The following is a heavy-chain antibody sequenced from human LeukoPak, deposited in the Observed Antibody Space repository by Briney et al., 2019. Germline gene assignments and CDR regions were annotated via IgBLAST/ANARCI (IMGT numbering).Heavy chain of an antibody. CDR1: GGSFSGYY. D-gene: IGHD6-19*01. J-gene: IGHJ4*02. CDR3: ARLHSVAPSPFDY. V-gene: IGHV4-34*01. Sequence: SETLSLTCAVYGGSFSGYYWSWIRQPPGKGLEWIGEINHSGSTNYNPSLKSRVTISVDTSKNQFSLKLSSVTAADTAVYYCARLHSVAPSPFDYWGQGTLVTVSS. CDR2: INHSGST.